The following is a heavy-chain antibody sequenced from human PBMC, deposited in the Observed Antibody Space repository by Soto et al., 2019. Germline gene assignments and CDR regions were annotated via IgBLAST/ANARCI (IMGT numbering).Heavy chain of an antibody. CDR1: GYTFSSYG. CDR3: AREGYYSGSGTYSPLRYYGMDV. Sequence: QVQLVQSGGEVKRAGASVKDSCKASGYTFSSYGLSWMRQAPGQVLEWMGCISDYNGNTHYAQKFQGRVIMTTDTSTRTAYMELRSLRSDDTAVYFCAREGYYSGSGTYSPLRYYGMDVWGQGTTVTVSS. D-gene: IGHD3-10*01. V-gene: IGHV1-18*01. CDR2: ISDYNGNT. J-gene: IGHJ6*02.